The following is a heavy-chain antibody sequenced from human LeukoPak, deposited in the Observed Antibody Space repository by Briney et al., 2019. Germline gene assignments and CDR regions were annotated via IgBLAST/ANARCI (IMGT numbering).Heavy chain of an antibody. V-gene: IGHV4-30-4*08. D-gene: IGHD3-22*01. CDR3: ARGLGLTYYYDSSGYYS. CDR1: GGSISSDDYY. Sequence: SQTLSLTCTVSGGSISSDDYYWSWIRQPPGKGLEWIGYIYYSGSTYYNPSLKSRVTISVDTSKNQFSLKLSSVTAADTAVYYCARGLGLTYYYDSSGYYSWGQGTLVTVSS. CDR2: IYYSGST. J-gene: IGHJ4*02.